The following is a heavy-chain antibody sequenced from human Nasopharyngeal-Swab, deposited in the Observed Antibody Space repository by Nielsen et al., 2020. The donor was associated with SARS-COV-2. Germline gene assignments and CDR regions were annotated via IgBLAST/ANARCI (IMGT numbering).Heavy chain of an antibody. Sequence: GGSLRLSCAASGFTFSHYYMAWIRQAPGKGLECLSYISSTNSTIYHADSVKGRFTISRDNAKDSVFLQMTGLRADDTAVYYCARAPPNYDLWSGYLDPFDVWGQGTKVTVSS. CDR2: ISSTNSTI. J-gene: IGHJ3*01. V-gene: IGHV3-11*01. D-gene: IGHD3-3*01. CDR3: ARAPPNYDLWSGYLDPFDV. CDR1: GFTFSHYY.